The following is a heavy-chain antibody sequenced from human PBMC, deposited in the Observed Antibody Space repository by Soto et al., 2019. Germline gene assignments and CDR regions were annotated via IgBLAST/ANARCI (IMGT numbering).Heavy chain of an antibody. J-gene: IGHJ4*02. CDR1: GFTLSEPY. CDR2: PRVKPQGYST. D-gene: IGHD3-22*01. V-gene: IGHV3-72*01. CDR3: VRATYFSDSSGSTRCLDY. Sequence: GGSLSLSWAGAGFTLSEPYIGWVRQAAGKGLEWVGRPRVKPQGYSTAYAASVKGRITTSREESKNSPYLQMNSLKNEDTAVYYCVRATYFSDSSGSTRCLDYWGQGTLVTVSS.